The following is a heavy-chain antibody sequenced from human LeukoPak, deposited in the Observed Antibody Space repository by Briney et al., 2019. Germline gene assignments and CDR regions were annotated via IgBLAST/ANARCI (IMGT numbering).Heavy chain of an antibody. V-gene: IGHV3-48*01. CDR3: ARSSINCSGGSCYSSYYYYYYYMDV. CDR1: GFTFSSYS. D-gene: IGHD2-15*01. J-gene: IGHJ6*03. CDR2: ISSSSSTI. Sequence: GGSLRLSCAASGFTFSSYSMNWVRQAPGKGLEWVSYISSSSSTIYYADSAKGRFTISRDNAKNSLYLQMNSLRAEDTAVYYCARSSINCSGGSCYSSYYYYYYYMDVWGKGTTVTVSS.